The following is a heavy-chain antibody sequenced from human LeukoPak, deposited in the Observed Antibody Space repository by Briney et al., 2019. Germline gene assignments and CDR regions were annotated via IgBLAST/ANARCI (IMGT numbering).Heavy chain of an antibody. Sequence: SETLSLTCAVYGGSFSGYYWSWICQPPGKGLEWIGEINHSGSTNYNPSLTSRVTISVDTSKNQFYLKLSSVTAADTAVYYCARRGITIFGVVISPGAFDIWGQGTMVTVSS. D-gene: IGHD3-3*01. CDR1: GGSFSGYY. J-gene: IGHJ3*02. CDR3: ARRGITIFGVVISPGAFDI. V-gene: IGHV4-34*01. CDR2: INHSGST.